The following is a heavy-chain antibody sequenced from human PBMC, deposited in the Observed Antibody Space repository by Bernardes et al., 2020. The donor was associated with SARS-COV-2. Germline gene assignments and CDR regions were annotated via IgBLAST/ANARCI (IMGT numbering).Heavy chain of an antibody. CDR1: GFTFGDSA. J-gene: IGHJ4*02. V-gene: IGHV3-49*03. Sequence: GGSLRLSCTASGFTFGDSAMSWFRQAPGKGLEWVGFIRSKAYGGTTEYAASVKGRFTISRDDSKSIAYLQMNSLKTEDTAVYYCTRGGQQLVPIDYWGQGTLVTVSS. D-gene: IGHD6-13*01. CDR2: IRSKAYGGTT. CDR3: TRGGQQLVPIDY.